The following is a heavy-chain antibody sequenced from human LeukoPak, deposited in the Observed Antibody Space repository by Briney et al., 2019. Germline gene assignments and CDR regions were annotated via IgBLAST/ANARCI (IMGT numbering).Heavy chain of an antibody. CDR1: GFTFRIYG. CDR3: AKGIRNTIAVAGSEFDY. V-gene: IGHV3-33*06. Sequence: GRSLRLSCASSGFTFRIYGMHWARQASAKGLVEGTVKCYDGRNKFCADFLKRGFTISRDISKNTLYRPMNSLRAEDTSVYYCAKGIRNTIAVAGSEFDYWGQGTLVTVSS. CDR2: KCYDGRNK. J-gene: IGHJ4*02. D-gene: IGHD6-19*01.